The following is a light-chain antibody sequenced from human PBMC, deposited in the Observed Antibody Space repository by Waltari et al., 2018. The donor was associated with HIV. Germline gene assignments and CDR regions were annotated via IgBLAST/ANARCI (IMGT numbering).Light chain of an antibody. CDR3: QQSYGLPYT. CDR1: QDIGFH. Sequence: DIQMTQSPGSLSASVADNVTLYCRASQDIGFHVNWFQLKIGVAPKLLIAAASRLQTGVPSRFSGSGFGTHFSLTISGPQSDDFAHYFCQQSYGLPYTFGQGTRVAVK. V-gene: IGKV1-39*01. CDR2: AAS. J-gene: IGKJ2*01.